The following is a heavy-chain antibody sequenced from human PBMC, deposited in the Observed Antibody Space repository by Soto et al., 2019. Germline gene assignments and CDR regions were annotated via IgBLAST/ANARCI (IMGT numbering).Heavy chain of an antibody. D-gene: IGHD2-2*01. CDR3: ARVPDR. V-gene: IGHV4-30-2*01. CDR2: IYHSGST. CDR1: GGSISSGGYS. J-gene: IGHJ5*02. Sequence: LSLTYAVSGGSISSGGYSWSWIRQPPGKGLEWIGYIYHSGSTYYNPSLKSRVTISVDRSKNQFSLKLSSVTAADTAVYYCARVPDRWGQGTLVTVSS.